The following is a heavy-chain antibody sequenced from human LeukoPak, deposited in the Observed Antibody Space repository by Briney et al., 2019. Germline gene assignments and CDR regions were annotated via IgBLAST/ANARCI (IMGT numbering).Heavy chain of an antibody. CDR1: GFTFSSCE. CDR3: AELGITMIGGV. CDR2: ISSSGSTI. D-gene: IGHD3-10*02. V-gene: IGHV3-48*03. Sequence: QSGGSLRLSCAASGFTFSSCEMNWVRQAPGKGLEWVSYISSSGSTIYYADSVKGRFTISRDNAKNSLYLQMNSLRAEDTAVYYCAELGITMIGGVWGKGTTVTISS. J-gene: IGHJ6*04.